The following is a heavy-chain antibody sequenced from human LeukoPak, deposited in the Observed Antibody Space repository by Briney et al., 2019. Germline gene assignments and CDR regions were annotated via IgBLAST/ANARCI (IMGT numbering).Heavy chain of an antibody. CDR2: ISYDGSSK. CDR3: ATSTAAAGTD. Sequence: GESLRLSCAASGFTFSNYAILWVRQAPGKGLEWVAVISYDGSSKNFADSVKGRFTISRDNAQNSLYLQMNSLRAEDTAIYYCATSTAAAGTDWGQGTLVTVSS. D-gene: IGHD6-13*01. V-gene: IGHV3-30-3*01. J-gene: IGHJ4*02. CDR1: GFTFSNYA.